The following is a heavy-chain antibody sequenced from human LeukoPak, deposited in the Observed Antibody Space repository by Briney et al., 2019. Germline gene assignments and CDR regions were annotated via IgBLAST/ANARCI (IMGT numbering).Heavy chain of an antibody. V-gene: IGHV1-69*06. J-gene: IGHJ6*03. Sequence: ASVKVSCKASGYTLTSYGINWVRQAPGQGLEWMGGIIPIFGTTNYAQKFQGRVTINADKSTSTVYIELSSLRSEDTAVYYCARTRFPYYRLSVADYYHMDVWGKGTTVTVSS. CDR3: ARTRFPYYRLSVADYYHMDV. CDR2: IIPIFGTT. CDR1: GYTLTSYG. D-gene: IGHD3-10*01.